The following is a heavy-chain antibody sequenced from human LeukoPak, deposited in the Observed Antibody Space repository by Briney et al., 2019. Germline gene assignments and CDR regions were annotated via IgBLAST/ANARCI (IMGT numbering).Heavy chain of an antibody. CDR3: ARLGYDYVWGSYRDTPADDAFDI. D-gene: IGHD3-16*02. V-gene: IGHV4-59*08. CDR1: GGSISSYY. J-gene: IGHJ3*02. CDR2: IYYSGST. Sequence: SETLSLTCTVSGGSISSYYWSWIRQPPGKGLEWIGYIYYSGSTNYNPSLKSRVTISVDTSKNQFSLKLSSVTAADTAVYYCARLGYDYVWGSYRDTPADDAFDIWGQGTMVTVSS.